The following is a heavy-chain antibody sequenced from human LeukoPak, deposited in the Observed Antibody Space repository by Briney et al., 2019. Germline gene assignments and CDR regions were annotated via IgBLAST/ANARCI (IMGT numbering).Heavy chain of an antibody. CDR3: ARAINYYDSSGYYYVYFFDY. CDR2: ISSSSSYI. D-gene: IGHD3-22*01. CDR1: GFTFSSYS. V-gene: IGHV3-21*01. J-gene: IGHJ4*02. Sequence: GGSLRLSCAASGFTFSSYSMNWVRQAPGKGLEWVSSISSSSSYIYYADSVKGRFTISRDNAKNSLYLQMNSLRAEDTAVYYCARAINYYDSSGYYYVYFFDYWGQGTLVTVSS.